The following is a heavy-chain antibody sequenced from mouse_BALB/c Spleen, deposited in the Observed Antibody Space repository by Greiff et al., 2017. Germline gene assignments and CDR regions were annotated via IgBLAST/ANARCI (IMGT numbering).Heavy chain of an antibody. D-gene: IGHD2-14*01. CDR3: ARSEGNYRFWFAY. J-gene: IGHJ3*01. Sequence: VKLQESGAELAKPGASVKMSCKASGYTFTSYWMHWVKQRPGQGLEWIGYINPSTGYTEYNQKFKDKATLTADKSSSTAYMQLSSLTSEDSAVYYCARSEGNYRFWFAYWGQGTLVTVSA. CDR2: INPSTGYT. V-gene: IGHV1-7*01. CDR1: GYTFTSYW.